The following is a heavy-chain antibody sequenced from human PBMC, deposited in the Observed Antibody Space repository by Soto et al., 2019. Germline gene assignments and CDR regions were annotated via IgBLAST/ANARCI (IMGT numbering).Heavy chain of an antibody. CDR1: GFTFSSYS. J-gene: IGHJ3*02. CDR2: ISSSSSYI. CDR3: ARAAEGDAFDI. Sequence: GGSLRLSCAASGFTFSSYSMNWVRQAPGKGLEWVSSISSSSSYIYYADSVKGRFTISRDNAKNSLYLQMNSLRAEDTAVYYCARAAEGDAFDIWGQGTMVTVSS. V-gene: IGHV3-21*01.